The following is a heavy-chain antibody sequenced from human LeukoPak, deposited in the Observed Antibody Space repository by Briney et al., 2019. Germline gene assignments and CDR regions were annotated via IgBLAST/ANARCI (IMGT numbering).Heavy chain of an antibody. Sequence: SQTLSLTCAISGDSVSSYSAAWTWIRQSPSRGLEWLGRTYYRSKWYNDYAVSVKSRIPINPDTSKNQFSLQLNSVLPEDTAVYFCARDVEVGTTFSYLDYWGQGTLVTVSS. CDR1: GDSVSSYSAA. J-gene: IGHJ4*02. CDR2: TYYRSKWYN. CDR3: ARDVEVGTTFSYLDY. V-gene: IGHV6-1*01. D-gene: IGHD1-7*01.